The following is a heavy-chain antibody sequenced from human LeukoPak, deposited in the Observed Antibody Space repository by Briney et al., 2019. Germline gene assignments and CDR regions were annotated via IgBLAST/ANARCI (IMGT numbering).Heavy chain of an antibody. CDR3: ARATGYDAFDI. D-gene: IGHD4-17*01. V-gene: IGHV1-69*04. Sequence: ASVKVSCKASGGTFSNYAISWVRQAPGQGLEWMGRIIPILGIANYAQKFQGRVTITADKSTSTAYMELSSLRSEDTAVYYCARATGYDAFDIWGQGTMVTVSS. CDR1: GGTFSNYA. CDR2: IIPILGIA. J-gene: IGHJ3*02.